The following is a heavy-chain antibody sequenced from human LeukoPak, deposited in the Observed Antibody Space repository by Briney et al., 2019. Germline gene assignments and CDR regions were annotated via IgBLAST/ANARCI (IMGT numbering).Heavy chain of an antibody. CDR3: AREKDDFWSGYGYYYYYMDV. V-gene: IGHV3-30*01. CDR2: ISYDGSNK. J-gene: IGHJ6*03. CDR1: GFTFSSYA. Sequence: GGSLRLSCAASGFTFSSYAMHWVRQAPGKGLEWVAVISYDGSNKYYADSVKGRFTISRDNSKNTLYLQMNSLRAEDTAVYYCAREKDDFWSGYGYYYYYMDVWGKGTTVTVSS. D-gene: IGHD3-3*01.